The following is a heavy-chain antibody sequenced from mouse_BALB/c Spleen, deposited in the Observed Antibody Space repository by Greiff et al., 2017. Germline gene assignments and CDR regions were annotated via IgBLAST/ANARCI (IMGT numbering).Heavy chain of an antibody. V-gene: IGHV5-9-3*01. Sequence: EVKVVESGGGLVKPGGSLKLSCAASGFTFSSYAMSWVRQTPEKRLEWVATISSGGSYTYYPDSVKGRFTISRDNAKNTLYLQMSSLRSEDTAMYYCARHENTTHAMDYWGQGTSVTVSS. D-gene: IGHD1-1*01. CDR3: ARHENTTHAMDY. CDR2: ISSGGSYT. J-gene: IGHJ4*01. CDR1: GFTFSSYA.